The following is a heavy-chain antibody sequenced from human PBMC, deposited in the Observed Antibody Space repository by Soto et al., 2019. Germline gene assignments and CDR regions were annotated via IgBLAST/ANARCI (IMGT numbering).Heavy chain of an antibody. D-gene: IGHD3-9*01. CDR1: GYSLTSYW. CDR3: ARGSTYYDILTGPDY. V-gene: IGHV5-51*01. J-gene: IGHJ4*02. CDR2: IYPGDSDT. Sequence: PXESVKISCKGSGYSLTSYWIGWVGQIPGKGLEWMGIIYPGDSDTRYSPSFQGQVTISADKSISTAYLQWSSLKASDTAMYYCARGSTYYDILTGPDYWGQGTLVTVSS.